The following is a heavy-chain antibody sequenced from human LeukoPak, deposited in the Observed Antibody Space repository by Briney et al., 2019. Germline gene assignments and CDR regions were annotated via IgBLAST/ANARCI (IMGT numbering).Heavy chain of an antibody. CDR2: IKQDGSEK. CDR1: GFTFSSYW. D-gene: IGHD5-24*01. J-gene: IGHJ4*02. Sequence: GGSLRLSCAASGFTFSSYWMSWVRQAPGKGLEWVANIKQDGSEKYYVDSVKGRFTISRDNAKNSLYLQMNSLRAEDTAVYYCARVRDGYNWGPFDYWGQGTLVTVSS. CDR3: ARVRDGYNWGPFDY. V-gene: IGHV3-7*01.